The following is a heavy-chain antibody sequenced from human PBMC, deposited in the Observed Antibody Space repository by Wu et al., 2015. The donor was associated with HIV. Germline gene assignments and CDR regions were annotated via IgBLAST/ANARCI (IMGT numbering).Heavy chain of an antibody. CDR3: TTGMGAPRAYFDY. CDR2: FDPEEGET. D-gene: IGHD1-26*01. CDR1: EYFLSKIS. J-gene: IGHJ4*02. V-gene: IGHV1-24*01. Sequence: VQLVQSGAEVRKPGGSVKVSCKVSEYFLSKISMHWVRQAPGKGLEWMGGFDPEEGETIYAQQFQGRVTMTDDISTDTAYMELTSLKSEDTAVYFCTTGMGAPRAYFDYWGQGFPVTVSS.